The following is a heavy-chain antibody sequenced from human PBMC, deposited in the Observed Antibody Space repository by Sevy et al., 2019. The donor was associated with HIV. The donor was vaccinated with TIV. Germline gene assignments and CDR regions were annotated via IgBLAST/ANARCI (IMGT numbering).Heavy chain of an antibody. Sequence: GGSLRLSCAGSGFMFDDYTMHWVRQAPGKGLEWVSSINWNSDNIGYADYVKGRFTISRINATSSLFLQMNSLRIKDTALDYCVKAYGRGIALAGMDGLDVWGQWTTVTVSS. CDR2: INWNSDNI. CDR3: VKAYGRGIALAGMDGLDV. D-gene: IGHD6-19*01. V-gene: IGHV3-9*01. J-gene: IGHJ6*02. CDR1: GFMFDDYT.